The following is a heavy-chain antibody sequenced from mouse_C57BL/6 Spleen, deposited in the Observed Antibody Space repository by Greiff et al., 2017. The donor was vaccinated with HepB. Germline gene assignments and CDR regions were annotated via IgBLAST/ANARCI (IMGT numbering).Heavy chain of an antibody. CDR1: GYTFTDYY. J-gene: IGHJ4*01. CDR2: IHPNSGST. V-gene: IGHV1-77*01. Sequence: VKLMESGPELVKPGASVKISCKASGYTFTDYYINWVKQRPGQGLEWIGMIHPNSGSTNYNEKFKSKATLTVDKSSSTAYMQLSSLTSEDSAVYYCARGDDYDSAMDYWGQGTSVTVSS. CDR3: ARGDDYDSAMDY. D-gene: IGHD2-4*01.